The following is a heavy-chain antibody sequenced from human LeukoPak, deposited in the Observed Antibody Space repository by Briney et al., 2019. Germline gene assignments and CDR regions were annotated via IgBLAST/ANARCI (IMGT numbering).Heavy chain of an antibody. V-gene: IGHV3-21*01. D-gene: IGHD3-3*01. CDR2: ITSSSTSI. J-gene: IGHJ4*02. Sequence: PGGSLRLSCAASGFTFSTYSMNWVRQAPGKGLEWVSSITSSSTSIYFADSVKGRFTISRDNAKNSLYLQMNSLRPEDTAVYYCAKVGHYHDFDYWGQGTLVTVSS. CDR1: GFTFSTYS. CDR3: AKVGHYHDFDY.